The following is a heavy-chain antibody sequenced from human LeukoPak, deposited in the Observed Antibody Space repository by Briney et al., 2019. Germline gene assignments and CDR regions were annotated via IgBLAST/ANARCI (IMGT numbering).Heavy chain of an antibody. D-gene: IGHD6-13*01. J-gene: IGHJ5*02. V-gene: IGHV4-61*02. Sequence: SETLSLTCTVSGDSFGSEYYYWSWIRQPAGKGLEWIGRINTSGSINYNPSLKSRVTISVDTSKNQFSLELSSVTAADTAVYYCARGFSSSWYWFDPWGQGTLVTVSS. CDR3: ARGFSSSWYWFDP. CDR1: GDSFGSEYYY. CDR2: INTSGSI.